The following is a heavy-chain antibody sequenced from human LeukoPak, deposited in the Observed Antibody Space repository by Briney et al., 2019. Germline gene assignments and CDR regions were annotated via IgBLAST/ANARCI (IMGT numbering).Heavy chain of an antibody. Sequence: PGGSLRLSCVVSGFTFSSYGMHWVRQAPGKGLEWVAFIRYDGSNKYYADSVKGRFTISRDNSKNTLYLQMHSLRAEDTAVYYCAKDLVESDSTGYFSDWGQGTLVSVSS. CDR2: IRYDGSNK. CDR3: AKDLVESDSTGYFSD. D-gene: IGHD3-22*01. J-gene: IGHJ4*02. CDR1: GFTFSSYG. V-gene: IGHV3-30*02.